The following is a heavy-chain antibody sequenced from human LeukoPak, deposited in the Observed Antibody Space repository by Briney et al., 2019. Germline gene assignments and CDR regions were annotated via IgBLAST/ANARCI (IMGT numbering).Heavy chain of an antibody. V-gene: IGHV1-69*13. Sequence: ASVKVSCKASGGTFSSYAISWVRQAPGQGLEWMGGIIPIFGTANYAQKFQGRVTITADESTSTAYMELSSLRPEDTAVYYCAREENRSSDSSASYPLDYWGQGTLVTVSS. CDR3: AREENRSSDSSASYPLDY. CDR1: GGTFSSYA. J-gene: IGHJ4*02. D-gene: IGHD1-26*01. CDR2: IIPIFGTA.